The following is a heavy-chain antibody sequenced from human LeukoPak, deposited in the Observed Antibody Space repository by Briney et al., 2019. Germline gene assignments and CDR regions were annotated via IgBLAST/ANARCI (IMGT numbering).Heavy chain of an antibody. J-gene: IGHJ4*02. D-gene: IGHD4-23*01. CDR2: INPNSGGT. CDR1: GYTFTGYH. CDR3: ARDPQYVDNLGDY. Sequence: GASVEVSCKASGYTFTGYHMHWVRQAPGQGLEYMGWINPNSGGTSYAQKFQGRVTMTRDTSISTAYMELSRLRSDDTAVYYCARDPQYVDNLGDYWGQGTLVTVSS. V-gene: IGHV1-2*02.